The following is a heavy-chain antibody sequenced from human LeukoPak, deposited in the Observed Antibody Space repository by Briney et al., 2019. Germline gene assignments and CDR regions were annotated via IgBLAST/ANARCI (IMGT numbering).Heavy chain of an antibody. Sequence: GGSLRLSCAASGFTFSSYAMSWVRQAPGKGLEWVSAISGSGGSTYYADSVKGRFTISRDNSKNTLYLQMNSLRAEDTAVYYCAKKSIVVVVAATGGVVFDYWGQGTLVTVSS. CDR1: GFTFSSYA. J-gene: IGHJ4*02. D-gene: IGHD2-15*01. CDR2: ISGSGGST. V-gene: IGHV3-23*01. CDR3: AKKSIVVVVAATGGVVFDY.